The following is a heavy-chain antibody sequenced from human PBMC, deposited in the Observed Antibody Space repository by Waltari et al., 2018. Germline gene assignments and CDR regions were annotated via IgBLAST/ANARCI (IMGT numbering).Heavy chain of an antibody. Sequence: QVQLVQSGAEVKTPGSSVKVSCKAAGGSFPTFGLYWVRQAPGQGLEWMGGIIPTFQKGDDAHDFQGRVSITADDYTGTAYMELTSLRFEDTAVYYCAAGTPLRFFVHWGQGTRVTVSS. CDR2: IIPTFQKG. V-gene: IGHV1-69*01. CDR1: GGSFPTFG. CDR3: AAGTPLRFFVH. J-gene: IGHJ4*02.